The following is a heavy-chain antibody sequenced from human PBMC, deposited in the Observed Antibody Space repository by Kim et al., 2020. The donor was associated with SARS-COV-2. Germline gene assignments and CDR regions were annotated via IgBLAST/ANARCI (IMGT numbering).Heavy chain of an antibody. Sequence: GGSLRLSCVASGFTFDSYAMNWVRQAPGKGLEWVSGISGGANNKFYAAAVSGRFTSSDDNSKTTHSLLSNSRCDDNTAPYCWAEMEMMDWYNFDY. D-gene: IGHD1-1*01. V-gene: IGHV3-23*01. CDR3: AEMEMMDWYNFDY. CDR2: ISGGANNK. CDR1: GFTFDSYA. J-gene: IGHJ4*01.